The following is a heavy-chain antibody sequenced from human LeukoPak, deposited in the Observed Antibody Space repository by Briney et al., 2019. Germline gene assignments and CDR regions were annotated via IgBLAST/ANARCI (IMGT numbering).Heavy chain of an antibody. V-gene: IGHV4-59*01. CDR3: ASARMTTVTEFDY. CDR1: GGSINSYY. D-gene: IGHD4-17*01. J-gene: IGHJ4*02. Sequence: PSETLTLTCTVTGGSINSYYWSWIRQSPGKGLEWIGYIYYSGSTNYNPSLKSRVTISVDTSKNQFSLRLSSVTAADTAVYYCASARMTTVTEFDYWGQGTLVTVSS. CDR2: IYYSGST.